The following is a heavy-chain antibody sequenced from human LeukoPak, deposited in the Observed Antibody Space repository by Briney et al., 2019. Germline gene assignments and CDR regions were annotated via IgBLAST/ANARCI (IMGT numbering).Heavy chain of an antibody. V-gene: IGHV3-23*01. Sequence: GGSLRLSCAASGFTFSTYAMSWVRRAPGEGREGVSALSYSAINTYYSDSVKGRFTISRDNSKNTLYLQMDSLRAEDTATYYCAKLGGYTVFGVALDFWGRGTLVTVS. CDR1: GFTFSTYA. D-gene: IGHD3-3*01. CDR3: AKLGGYTVFGVALDF. J-gene: IGHJ4*02. CDR2: LSYSAINT.